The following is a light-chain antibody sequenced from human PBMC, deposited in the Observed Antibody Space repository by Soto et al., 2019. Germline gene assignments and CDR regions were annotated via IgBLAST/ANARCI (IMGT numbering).Light chain of an antibody. CDR1: ESVGSN. J-gene: IGKJ5*01. Sequence: EIVMTQSPVILSVSPGQLVTLSCSASESVGSNLAWHQQKVGQAPRLVIYAASTRAAGIPDRFSGSGSGTAFTLTISSLQSEDFAVYYCQKYNNWPITFGQGTRLEIK. CDR3: QKYNNWPIT. V-gene: IGKV3-15*01. CDR2: AAS.